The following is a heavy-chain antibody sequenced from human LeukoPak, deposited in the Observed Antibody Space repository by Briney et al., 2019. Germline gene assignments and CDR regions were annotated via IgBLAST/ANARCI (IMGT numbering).Heavy chain of an antibody. CDR3: ARDKPESEWSMTYYFDY. J-gene: IGHJ4*02. CDR1: GFTFSSYW. V-gene: IGHV3-7*01. Sequence: SGGSLRLSCAASGFTFSSYWMSWVRQAPGKGLEWVANIKQDGSEKYYVDSVKGRFTISRDNAKNSLYLQMNSLRAEDTAVYYCARDKPESEWSMTYYFDYWGQGTLVTVSS. D-gene: IGHD2-8*02. CDR2: IKQDGSEK.